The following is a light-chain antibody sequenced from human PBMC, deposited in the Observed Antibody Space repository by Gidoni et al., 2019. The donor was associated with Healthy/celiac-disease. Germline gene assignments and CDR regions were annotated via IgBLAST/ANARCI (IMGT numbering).Light chain of an antibody. Sequence: EIVITPSPATLAVSPGERATLSCRASQSVSSNLAWYQQKPGQAPRLLIYGASTRATGIQARFSGSGSGTEFTLTISSLQSEDFAVYYCQQYNNWPPTTFGGGTKVEIK. J-gene: IGKJ4*01. CDR3: QQYNNWPPTT. CDR2: GAS. V-gene: IGKV3-15*01. CDR1: QSVSSN.